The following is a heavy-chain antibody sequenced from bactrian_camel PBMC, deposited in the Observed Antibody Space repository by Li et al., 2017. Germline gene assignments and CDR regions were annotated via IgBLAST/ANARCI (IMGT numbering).Heavy chain of an antibody. CDR3: ACETGGTYRLGLNV. J-gene: IGHJ4*01. D-gene: IGHD7*01. Sequence: HVQLVESGGGSVQAGGSLRLSCAVSGYTYRFKCMAWFRQAPGKERDVVATIYAGGDSTYYADSVKGRFTISRDNAKNTLYLQLNSLKTEDTAMYYCACETGGTYRLGLNVRGQGTQVTVS. CDR1: GYTYRFKC. V-gene: IGHV3S54*01. CDR2: IYAGGDST.